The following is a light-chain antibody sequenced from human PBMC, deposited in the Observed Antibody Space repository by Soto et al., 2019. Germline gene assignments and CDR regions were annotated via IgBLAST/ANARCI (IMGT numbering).Light chain of an antibody. CDR2: KAS. CDR3: QQYNTYPLT. J-gene: IGKJ4*01. V-gene: IGKV1-5*03. CDR1: QKISTW. Sequence: DIQMTQSPSTLSASVGDRVTINCRASQKISTWLAWYQQKPGKAPKLLIYKASSLEGGVPSRFSGSGSGTEFNITISSLQPDDFATYYCQQYNTYPLTFGGGTTVDIK.